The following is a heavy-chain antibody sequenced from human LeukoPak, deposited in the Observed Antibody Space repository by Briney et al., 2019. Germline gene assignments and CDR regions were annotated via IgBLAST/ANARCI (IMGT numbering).Heavy chain of an antibody. D-gene: IGHD1-1*01. Sequence: GGSLRLSCAASGFTFRSYSMNWVRQAPGKGLEWVSSISSSSSYIYYADSVKGRFTISRDNAKNSLYLQMNSLRAEDTAVYYCARGFSGTADFWGQGTLVTVPS. V-gene: IGHV3-21*01. CDR1: GFTFRSYS. CDR3: ARGFSGTADF. J-gene: IGHJ4*02. CDR2: ISSSSSYI.